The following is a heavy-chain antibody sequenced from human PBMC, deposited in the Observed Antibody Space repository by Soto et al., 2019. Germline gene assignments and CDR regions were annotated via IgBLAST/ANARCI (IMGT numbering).Heavy chain of an antibody. J-gene: IGHJ4*02. CDR2: ISSSSSTI. Sequence: GGSLRLSCAASGFTFSSYSMNWVRQAPGKGLEWVSYISSSSSTIYYADSVKGRFTISRDNAKNTLYLQMNSLRDEDTAVYYCARDPPYYDILTGYYKDDYWGQGTLVTVSS. CDR1: GFTFSSYS. CDR3: ARDPPYYDILTGYYKDDY. D-gene: IGHD3-9*01. V-gene: IGHV3-48*02.